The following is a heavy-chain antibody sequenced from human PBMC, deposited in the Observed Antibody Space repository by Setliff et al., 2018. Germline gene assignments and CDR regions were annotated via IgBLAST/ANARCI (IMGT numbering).Heavy chain of an antibody. CDR1: GGSINNYY. Sequence: SETLSLTCTVSGGSINNYYWSWIRQPAGKGLEWIGRVYSNVGTNFNPSLKSRVTISVDTSKNQFSLKLSSVTAADTAVYYCARGRAGHSGHWGQGTLVTVSS. CDR3: ARGRAGHSGH. J-gene: IGHJ4*02. D-gene: IGHD6-19*01. CDR2: VYSNVGT. V-gene: IGHV4-4*07.